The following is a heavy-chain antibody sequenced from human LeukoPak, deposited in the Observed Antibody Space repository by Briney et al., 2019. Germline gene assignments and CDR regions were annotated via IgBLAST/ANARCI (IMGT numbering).Heavy chain of an antibody. Sequence: SETLSLTCAVYGGSFSSYYWSWIRQPPGKGLQWIGEINHSGSTNYDPSLKNRVTISVDKSKNQFSLKLSSVTAADTAVYYCASLHGYYDSSGYSDYWGQGTLVTVSS. J-gene: IGHJ4*02. V-gene: IGHV4-34*01. CDR2: INHSGST. CDR1: GGSFSSYY. CDR3: ASLHGYYDSSGYSDY. D-gene: IGHD3-22*01.